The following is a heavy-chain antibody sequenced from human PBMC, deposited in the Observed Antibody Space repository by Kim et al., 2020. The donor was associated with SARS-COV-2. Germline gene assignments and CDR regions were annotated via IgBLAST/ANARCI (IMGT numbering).Heavy chain of an antibody. D-gene: IGHD3-22*01. CDR3: AADSPAYYYDSSGYYFHYYYGMDV. CDR1: GFTFTSSA. V-gene: IGHV1-58*01. Sequence: SVKVSCKASGFTFTSSAVQWVRQARGQRLEWIGWIVVGSGNTNYAQKFQERVTITRDMSTSTAYMELSSLRSEDTAVYYCAADSPAYYYDSSGYYFHYYYGMDVWGQGTTVTVSS. CDR2: IVVGSGNT. J-gene: IGHJ6*02.